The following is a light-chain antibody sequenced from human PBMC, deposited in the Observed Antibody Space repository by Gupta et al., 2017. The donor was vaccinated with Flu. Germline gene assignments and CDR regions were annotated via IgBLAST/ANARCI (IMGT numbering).Light chain of an antibody. J-gene: IGKJ4*01. V-gene: IGKV3-20*01. CDR2: GAS. Sequence: GTLSLSPGERATLACRASQSVRDNFLAWNQGKPGQAPRRLIYGASSRATGIPDRFSGRGSGTEFNLTISTLEPEDFAVYYCQQYGSLPLTFDGGTKVEIK. CDR3: QQYGSLPLT. CDR1: QSVRDNF.